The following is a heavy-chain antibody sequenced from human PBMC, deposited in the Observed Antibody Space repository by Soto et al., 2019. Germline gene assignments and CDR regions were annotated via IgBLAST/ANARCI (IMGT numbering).Heavy chain of an antibody. Sequence: GASVKVSCKASGGTFSSYAISWVRQAPGQGLEWMGGIIPIFGTANYAQKFQGRVTITADESTSTAYMELSSLRSEDTAVYCCARDLVGYYFDYWGQGTLVTVSS. V-gene: IGHV1-69*13. D-gene: IGHD2-15*01. J-gene: IGHJ4*02. CDR2: IIPIFGTA. CDR1: GGTFSSYA. CDR3: ARDLVGYYFDY.